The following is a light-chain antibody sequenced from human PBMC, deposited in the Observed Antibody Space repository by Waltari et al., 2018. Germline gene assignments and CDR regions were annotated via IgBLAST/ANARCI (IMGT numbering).Light chain of an antibody. J-gene: IGLJ3*02. CDR1: SGHSSYA. Sequence: QLVLTQSPSASASLGASVKLTCTMSSGHSSYAIAWHQQQPEKGHRYLMKLNSDGSHSKGDGIPDRFSGSSSGAERYLTISSLQSEDEADYYCQTWGTGFWVFGGGTKLTVL. CDR2: LNSDGSH. V-gene: IGLV4-69*01. CDR3: QTWGTGFWV.